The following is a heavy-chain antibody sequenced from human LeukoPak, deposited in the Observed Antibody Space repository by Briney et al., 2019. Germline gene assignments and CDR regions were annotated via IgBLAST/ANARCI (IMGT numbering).Heavy chain of an antibody. D-gene: IGHD1-1*01. Sequence: SETLSLTCTVSGGSISSYYWSWIRQPPGKGLEWIGYIYYSGSTNYNPSLKSRVTISVDTSKNQFSLKLSSVTAAATAVYYCARESGTLDYYYYYYMDVWGKGTTVTVSS. J-gene: IGHJ6*03. V-gene: IGHV4-59*01. CDR2: IYYSGST. CDR3: ARESGTLDYYYYYYMDV. CDR1: GGSISSYY.